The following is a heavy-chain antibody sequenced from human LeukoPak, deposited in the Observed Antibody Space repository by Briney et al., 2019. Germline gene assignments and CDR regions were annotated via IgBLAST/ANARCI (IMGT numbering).Heavy chain of an antibody. Sequence: GGSLSLSLAASGFTFSSYGMHWFRQAPGKGLEGVAVISYVGSNKYYADSVKGRFTISRDNSKNTLYLQMNSLRAEDTAVYYCAKDLGPTYYGSGSYWDNWFDPWGQGTLVTVSS. J-gene: IGHJ5*02. CDR1: GFTFSSYG. CDR3: AKDLGPTYYGSGSYWDNWFDP. D-gene: IGHD3-10*01. CDR2: ISYVGSNK. V-gene: IGHV3-30*18.